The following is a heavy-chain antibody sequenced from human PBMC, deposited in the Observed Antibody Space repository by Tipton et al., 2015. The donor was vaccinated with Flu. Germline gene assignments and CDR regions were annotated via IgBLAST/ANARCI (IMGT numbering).Heavy chain of an antibody. CDR3: ARAGSYYCLDY. CDR1: GYSIRSAYY. Sequence: TLSLTCSVSGYSIRSAYYWSWIRQPPGKGLEWIGYIYNSGSTDFNPSLKSRVTISLDTAKNQFSLKLSSVTAADTAVYYCARAGSYYCLDYWGQGTLVTVSS. V-gene: IGHV4-38-2*02. D-gene: IGHD1-26*01. CDR2: IYNSGST. J-gene: IGHJ4*02.